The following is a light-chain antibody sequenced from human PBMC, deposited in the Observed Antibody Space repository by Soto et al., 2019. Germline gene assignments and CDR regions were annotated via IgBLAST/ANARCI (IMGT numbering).Light chain of an antibody. CDR1: QGVGSY. V-gene: IGKV3-11*01. Sequence: EIVLTQFPATLSLSPGERATLSCRASQGVGSYLAWYQQKPGQAPRLLIYDASHRATDIPARFSGSGSGTDFTLTISSLEPEDCAVYYCQQRSDWPPGTVGGGTKVEIK. CDR3: QQRSDWPPGT. J-gene: IGKJ4*01. CDR2: DAS.